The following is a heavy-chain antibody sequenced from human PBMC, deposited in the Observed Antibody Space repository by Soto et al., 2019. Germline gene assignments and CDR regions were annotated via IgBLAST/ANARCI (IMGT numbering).Heavy chain of an antibody. CDR3: ARGVLEWLLRDSYYYYWAV. J-gene: IGHJ6*03. Sequence: SETLSLTCTVSGGSISSYYWSWIRQPPGKGLEWIGYIYYSGSTNYNPSLKSRVTLSVDPSNNQYSLKLSSVTAAGTAVYYCARGVLEWLLRDSYYYYWAVWGKGTTVPVS. D-gene: IGHD3-3*01. CDR2: IYYSGST. CDR1: GGSISSYY. V-gene: IGHV4-59*01.